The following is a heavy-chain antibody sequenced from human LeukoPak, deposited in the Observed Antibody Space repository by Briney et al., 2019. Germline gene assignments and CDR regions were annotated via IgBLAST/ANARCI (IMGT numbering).Heavy chain of an antibody. CDR3: ARDKSAGADTGSSFYY. CDR1: AFSFRNYR. Sequence: GGSLRLSCVASAFSFRNYRMSWVRRAPGKGLEWVANINQDGSEKYYVDSVKGRYTISRDNAKNSLYLQMNSLRAEDTAVFYCARDKSAGADTGSSFYYWGQGALVTVSS. J-gene: IGHJ4*02. D-gene: IGHD3-10*01. CDR2: INQDGSEK. V-gene: IGHV3-7*03.